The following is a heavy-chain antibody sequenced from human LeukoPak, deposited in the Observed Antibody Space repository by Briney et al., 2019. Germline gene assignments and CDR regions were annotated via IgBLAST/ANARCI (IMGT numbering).Heavy chain of an antibody. Sequence: GGSLRLSCAASGFTFSSYGMNWVRQAPGKGLEWVSAIIGGGGSTYYADSVKGRFTISRDNSKNTLYLQMNRLRADDTAAEYCAKATDYSNYYYYYYMDVWGKGTPVTVSS. D-gene: IGHD4-11*01. J-gene: IGHJ6*03. CDR2: IIGGGGST. CDR3: AKATDYSNYYYYYYMDV. V-gene: IGHV3-23*01. CDR1: GFTFSSYG.